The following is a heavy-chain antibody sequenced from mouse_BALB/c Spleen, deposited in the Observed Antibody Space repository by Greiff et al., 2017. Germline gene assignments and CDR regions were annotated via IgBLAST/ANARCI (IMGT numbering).Heavy chain of an antibody. CDR3: ARQDLDY. V-gene: IGHV5-12-2*01. Sequence: EVMLVESGGGLVKPGGSLKLSCAASGFTFSSYTMSWVRQTPEKRLEWVAYISNGGGSTYYPDTVKGRFTISRDNAKNTLYLQMSSLKSEDTAMYYCARQDLDYWGQGTTLTVSS. CDR1: GFTFSSYT. CDR2: ISNGGGST. J-gene: IGHJ2*01.